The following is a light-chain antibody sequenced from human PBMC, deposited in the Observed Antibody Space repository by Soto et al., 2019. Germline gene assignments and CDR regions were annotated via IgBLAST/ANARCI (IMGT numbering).Light chain of an antibody. V-gene: IGKV1-33*01. CDR3: QQYYNFPFT. J-gene: IGKJ3*01. Sequence: DIPMTQSPSSLSAFVGDRATITCQASQAISTYVNWYQQKPRKTPNLLIYAASNLETSGPARCSGSGSGTKFTLTISMLQYEDIGTYYCQQYYNFPFTFGPGTKVNVK. CDR2: AAS. CDR1: QAISTY.